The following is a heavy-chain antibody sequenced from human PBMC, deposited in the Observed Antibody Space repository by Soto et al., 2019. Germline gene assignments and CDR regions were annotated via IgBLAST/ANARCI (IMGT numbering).Heavy chain of an antibody. CDR3: ARGPQYYGSGSCDY. CDR2: IWYDGSNK. Sequence: QVQLVESGGGVVQPGRSLRLSCAASGFTFSSYGMHWVRQAPGKGLEWVAVIWYDGSNKYYADSVKGRFTISRDNSKNTLYLQMNSLRAEDTAVYYCARGPQYYGSGSCDYWGQGTLVTVSS. J-gene: IGHJ4*02. V-gene: IGHV3-33*01. D-gene: IGHD3-10*01. CDR1: GFTFSSYG.